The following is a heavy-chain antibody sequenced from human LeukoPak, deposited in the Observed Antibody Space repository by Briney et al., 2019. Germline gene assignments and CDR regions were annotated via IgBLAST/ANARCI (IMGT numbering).Heavy chain of an antibody. J-gene: IGHJ4*02. Sequence: ASVKVSCKASGYTFTGYYMHWVRQAPGQGLEWMGWINPNSGGTNYAQKFQGRVTMTRDTSISTAYMELSRLRSDDTAVYYCARDIRGNILTGYYRPMGYWGQGTLVTVSS. CDR3: ARDIRGNILTGYYRPMGY. V-gene: IGHV1-2*02. CDR1: GYTFTGYY. CDR2: INPNSGGT. D-gene: IGHD3-9*01.